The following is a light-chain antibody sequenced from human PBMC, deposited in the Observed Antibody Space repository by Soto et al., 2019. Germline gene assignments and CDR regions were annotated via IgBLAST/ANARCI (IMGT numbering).Light chain of an antibody. CDR1: QSLLYYSNNNNY. Sequence: DIVMTQSPDSLAVSLGERATINCKSNQSLLYYSNNNNYLGWYQQKPGQSPRLLIYWASNREVGVPDRFSGGGSGTDFTLTINSLQAEDVAVYYCQQYYGIPFTFGPGTKVHIK. CDR3: QQYYGIPFT. V-gene: IGKV4-1*01. CDR2: WAS. J-gene: IGKJ3*01.